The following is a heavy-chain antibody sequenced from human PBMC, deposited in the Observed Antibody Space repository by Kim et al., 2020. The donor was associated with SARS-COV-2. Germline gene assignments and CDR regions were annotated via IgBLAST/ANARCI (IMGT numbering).Heavy chain of an antibody. CDR2: ISYDGSNK. J-gene: IGHJ6*03. V-gene: IGHV3-30*18. D-gene: IGHD3-3*01. Sequence: GGSLRLSCAASGFTFSSYGMHWVRQAPGKGLEWVAVISYDGSNKYYADSVKGRFTISRDNSKNTLYLQMNSLRAEDTAVYYCAKVPGLLVWLLYDYYYYMDVWGKGTTVTVSS. CDR1: GFTFSSYG. CDR3: AKVPGLLVWLLYDYYYYMDV.